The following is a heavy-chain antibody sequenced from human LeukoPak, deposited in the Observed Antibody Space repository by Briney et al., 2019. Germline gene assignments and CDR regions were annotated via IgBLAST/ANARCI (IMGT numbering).Heavy chain of an antibody. CDR1: GASMSSGSYC. Sequence: SQTLSLTCTVSGASMSSGSYCWSWIRQPAGKGLEWIGHIHTSGSTNYNPSLKSRVTISVDTSKNQLSLKLSSVTAADTAVYYCARDPGTNWWFDPWGQGTLVTVSS. D-gene: IGHD1-1*01. J-gene: IGHJ5*02. CDR2: IHTSGST. CDR3: ARDPGTNWWFDP. V-gene: IGHV4-61*09.